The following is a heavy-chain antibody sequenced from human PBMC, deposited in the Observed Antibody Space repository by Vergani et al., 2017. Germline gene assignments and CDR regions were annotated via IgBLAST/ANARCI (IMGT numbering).Heavy chain of an antibody. D-gene: IGHD6-6*01. CDR3: VKAKDPTGYSSSWGYY. J-gene: IGHJ4*02. V-gene: IGHV3-64D*06. Sequence: EVQLVESGGGLVQPGGSLRLSCSDSGFTFSSYAMHWVRQAPGKGLEYVSAISSNGGSTYYADSVKGRFTISRDNSKNTLYLQMSSLRAEDTAVYYCVKAKDPTGYSSSWGYYWGQGTLVTVSS. CDR2: ISSNGGST. CDR1: GFTFSSYA.